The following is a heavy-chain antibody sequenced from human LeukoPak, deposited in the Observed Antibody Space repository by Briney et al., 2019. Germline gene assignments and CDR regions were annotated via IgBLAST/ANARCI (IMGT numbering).Heavy chain of an antibody. V-gene: IGHV3-21*01. J-gene: IGHJ3*02. CDR1: GLTFTSSS. Sequence: GGSLRLSSAASGLTFTSSSMKCVSQAPGKGLDRVSPMSSRSSYIYYADSVMRRFTISKDNAKNSLYLQMNSLRAEDTAVCYCARVTQSRNYGDYGNDAFDIWGQGTMVTVSS. CDR2: MSSRSSYI. D-gene: IGHD4-17*01. CDR3: ARVTQSRNYGDYGNDAFDI.